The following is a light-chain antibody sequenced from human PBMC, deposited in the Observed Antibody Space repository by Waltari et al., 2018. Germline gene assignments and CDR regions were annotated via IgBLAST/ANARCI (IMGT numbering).Light chain of an antibody. V-gene: IGLV1-44*01. CDR2: SNN. CDR3: AAWDDSLGGPYVV. Sequence: QSVLTQPPSASGTPGQRVTISCSGSRSTIRGTTVTWYQHLPGTAPKLLIYSNNRRPSGVPDRFSGSKSGTSASLAISGLQSEDEADYYCAAWDDSLGGPYVVFGGGTKLTVL. J-gene: IGLJ2*01. CDR1: RSTIRGTT.